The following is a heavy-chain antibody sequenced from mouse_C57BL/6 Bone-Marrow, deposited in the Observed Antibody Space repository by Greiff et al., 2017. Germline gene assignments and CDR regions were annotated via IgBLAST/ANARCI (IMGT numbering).Heavy chain of an antibody. Sequence: VQLQQSVAELAKPGASVKLSCKASGYTFTSYWMHWVKQRPGQGLEWIGYINPSSGYTKYNQKFKDKATLTADKSSSTAYMQLSSLTYDDSAFYYCARVLLRYGFAYWGQGTLVTVSA. J-gene: IGHJ3*01. CDR1: GYTFTSYW. CDR3: ARVLLRYGFAY. CDR2: INPSSGYT. V-gene: IGHV1-7*01. D-gene: IGHD1-1*01.